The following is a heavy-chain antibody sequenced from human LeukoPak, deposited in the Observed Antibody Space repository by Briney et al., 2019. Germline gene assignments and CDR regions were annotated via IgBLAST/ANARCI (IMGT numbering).Heavy chain of an antibody. J-gene: IGHJ3*02. CDR2: IYYTGSS. CDR1: GGAISSSDDY. V-gene: IGHV4-39*07. CDR3: ARDLASPTASFDI. Sequence: SETLSLTCSVSGGAISSSDDYWGFVRQTPGKGLEWMGSIYYTGSSHYNPSLRSRATISVDTSKNQFSLKLSSVTAADTAVYYCARDLASPTASFDIWGQGTMVTVSS.